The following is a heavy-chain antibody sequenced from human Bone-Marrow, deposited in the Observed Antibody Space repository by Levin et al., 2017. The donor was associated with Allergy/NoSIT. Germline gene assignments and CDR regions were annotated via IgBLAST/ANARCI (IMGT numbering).Heavy chain of an antibody. V-gene: IGHV7-4-1*01. CDR3: AREANDHLNYALYV. J-gene: IGHJ3*01. CDR2: INTISGNS. Sequence: ASVKVSCKASGYGFDDYPINWVRQAPGQGLEWMGWINTISGNSLYAQGFTGRFVFSLDAAVNTAYLQIRSLRSEDTAVYYCAREANDHLNYALYVWGQGTLVTVSS. D-gene: IGHD1-7*01. CDR1: GYGFDDYP.